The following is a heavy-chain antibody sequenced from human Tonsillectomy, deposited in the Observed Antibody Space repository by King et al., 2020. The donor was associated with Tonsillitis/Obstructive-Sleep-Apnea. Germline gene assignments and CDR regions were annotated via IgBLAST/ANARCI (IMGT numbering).Heavy chain of an antibody. Sequence: EAQLVQSGAEVKKPGESLKISCKGSGYSFTSYWIGWVRQMPGKGLEWMGIIYPGDSDTRYSPSFQGQVTISADKSISTAYLQWSSLKASDTAMYYCARHIEETMYYYDSSGYPERHSHWFDPWGQGTLVTVSS. J-gene: IGHJ5*02. CDR1: GYSFTSYW. D-gene: IGHD3-22*01. CDR2: IYPGDSDT. CDR3: ARHIEETMYYYDSSGYPERHSHWFDP. V-gene: IGHV5-51*01.